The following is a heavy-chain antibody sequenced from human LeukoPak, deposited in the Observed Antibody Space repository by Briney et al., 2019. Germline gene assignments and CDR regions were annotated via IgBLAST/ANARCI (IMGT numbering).Heavy chain of an antibody. V-gene: IGHV4-39*02. J-gene: IGHJ5*02. D-gene: IGHD2-2*02. CDR1: GGSITIASYY. CDR3: ARGPLYTESFARTWFDA. CDR2: IYYSGNT. Sequence: SETLSLTCTVSGGSITIASYYWGWVRQPPGKGLEWIGSIYYSGNTYHNPSLKGRVTIAIDTSTSHFSLKLRSVTAADTAIYFCARGPLYTESFARTWFDAWGRGSVVTVSS.